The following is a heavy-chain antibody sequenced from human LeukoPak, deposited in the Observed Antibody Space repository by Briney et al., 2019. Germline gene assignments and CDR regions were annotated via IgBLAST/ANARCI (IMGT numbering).Heavy chain of an antibody. V-gene: IGHV4-39*07. CDR2: IYYSGST. D-gene: IGHD2-2*01. J-gene: IGHJ3*02. CDR3: ARGKKYQLLRDAFDI. Sequence: SETLSLTCTVSGGSISSSSYYWGWIRQPPGKGLEWIGSIYYSGSTYYNPSLKSRVTISVDTSKNQFSLKLSSVTAADTAVYYCARGKKYQLLRDAFDIWGQGTMVTVSS. CDR1: GGSISSSSYY.